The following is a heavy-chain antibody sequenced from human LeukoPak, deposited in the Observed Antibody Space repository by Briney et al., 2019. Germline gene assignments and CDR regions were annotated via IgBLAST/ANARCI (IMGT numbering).Heavy chain of an antibody. J-gene: IGHJ4*02. Sequence: GGSLRLSCAASGFTFSSYAMNWVRQAPGKGLEYVSAISSNGGSTYYADSVKGRFTISRDNSKNTLFLQMSSLRAEGTALYYCVKTGGDYVWGSYFHWGQGTLVTVSS. CDR2: ISSNGGST. V-gene: IGHV3-64D*09. CDR3: VKTGGDYVWGSYFH. CDR1: GFTFSSYA. D-gene: IGHD3-16*01.